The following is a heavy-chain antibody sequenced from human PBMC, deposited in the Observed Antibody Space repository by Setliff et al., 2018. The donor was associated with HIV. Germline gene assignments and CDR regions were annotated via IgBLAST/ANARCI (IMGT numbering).Heavy chain of an antibody. CDR3: ARATRIIPLVVPGASDY. CDR2: IYDSGST. CDR1: GASISNSNSY. J-gene: IGHJ4*02. D-gene: IGHD5-12*01. V-gene: IGHV4-39*01. Sequence: LSLTCNVYGASISNSNSYWGWIRQPPGKRLEWLGSIYDSGSTSYNPSLSSRLTISVDTSKNQVSLRLSSVTVADTGVYYCARATRIIPLVVPGASDYWGQGTLVTVS.